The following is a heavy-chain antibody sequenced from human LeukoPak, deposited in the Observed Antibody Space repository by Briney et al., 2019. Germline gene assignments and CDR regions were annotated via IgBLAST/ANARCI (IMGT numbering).Heavy chain of an antibody. CDR3: ARLALSPTLDY. D-gene: IGHD2-15*01. CDR1: GGTFSSYA. J-gene: IGHJ4*02. V-gene: IGHV1-2*02. CDR2: VDPKNGAT. Sequence: ASVKVSCKASGGTFSSYAISWVRQAPGQGLEWMGFVDPKNGATNYAQRFQGRVTMTRDTSISTAYMELTSLRSDDSALYFCARLALSPTLDYWGQGTLVTVSS.